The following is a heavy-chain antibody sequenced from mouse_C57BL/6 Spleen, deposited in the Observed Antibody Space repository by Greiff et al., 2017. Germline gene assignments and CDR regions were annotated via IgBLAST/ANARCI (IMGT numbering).Heavy chain of an antibody. V-gene: IGHV1-69*01. Sequence: QVQLQQPGAELVMPGASVKLSCKASGYTFTSYWMHWVKQRPGQGLEWIGEIDPSDSYTNYNQKFKGKSTLTVDTSSSTAYMQLLSLASEDSAVYYSARWAQATDYWGQGTTLTVSS. CDR1: GYTFTSYW. D-gene: IGHD3-2*02. CDR3: ARWAQATDY. J-gene: IGHJ2*01. CDR2: IDPSDSYT.